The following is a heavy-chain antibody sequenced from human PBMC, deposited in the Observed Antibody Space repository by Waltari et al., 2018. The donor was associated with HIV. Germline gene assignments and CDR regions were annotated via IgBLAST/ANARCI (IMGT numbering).Heavy chain of an antibody. V-gene: IGHV4-4*07. CDR3: ARDLYYYGSGSRSASAFDI. D-gene: IGHD3-10*01. CDR1: GGSISSYY. CDR2: IYTSGST. Sequence: QVQLQESGPGLVKPSETLSLTCTVSGGSISSYYWIWIRQPAGKGLEWIGRIYTSGSTNDNPARKSRVTMSVETAKNQFSLKLSSVTAADTAVYYCARDLYYYGSGSRSASAFDIWGQGTMVTVSS. J-gene: IGHJ3*02.